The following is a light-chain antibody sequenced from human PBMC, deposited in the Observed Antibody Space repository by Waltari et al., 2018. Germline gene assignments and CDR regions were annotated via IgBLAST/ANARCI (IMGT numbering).Light chain of an antibody. CDR2: VAS. V-gene: IGKV1-17*01. Sequence: DIQLTQSPSSLSASVGDRVTITCRASQDITNELGWFQQKPGKPPKRRIYVASNLQSGVPSRFSVSGSGTEYTLTISSLEPEDFATYYCLQHKSYPQTFGQGTRVE. J-gene: IGKJ1*01. CDR1: QDITNE. CDR3: LQHKSYPQT.